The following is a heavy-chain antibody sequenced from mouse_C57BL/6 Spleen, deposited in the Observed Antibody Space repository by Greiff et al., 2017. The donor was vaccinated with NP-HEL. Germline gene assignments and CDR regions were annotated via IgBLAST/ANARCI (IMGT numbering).Heavy chain of an antibody. Sequence: QVQLQQSGPELVKPGASVKISCKASGYAFSSSWMNWVKQRPGQGLEWIGRIYPGDGDTNYNGKFKGKATLTADKSSSTAYMQLSSLTSEDSAVYCCAIQATLYAMDYWGQGTSVTVSA. V-gene: IGHV1-82*01. CDR1: GYAFSSSW. CDR3: AIQATLYAMDY. J-gene: IGHJ4*01. D-gene: IGHD3-2*02. CDR2: IYPGDGDT.